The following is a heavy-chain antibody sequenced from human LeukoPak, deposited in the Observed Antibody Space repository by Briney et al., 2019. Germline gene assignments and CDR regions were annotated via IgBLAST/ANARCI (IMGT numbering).Heavy chain of an antibody. CDR2: ISATGVSR. V-gene: IGHV3-23*01. CDR3: AKGGKWDVTPFDY. CDR1: GFTFNQA. J-gene: IGHJ4*02. D-gene: IGHD1-26*01. Sequence: GGSLRLSCAASGFTFNQAMSWVRQAPGKGLEWVSSISATGVSRYYADSVKGRFTIFRDNSKNTLDLQMNSLRVEDTAVYYCAKGGKWDVTPFDYWGQGTLVTVSS.